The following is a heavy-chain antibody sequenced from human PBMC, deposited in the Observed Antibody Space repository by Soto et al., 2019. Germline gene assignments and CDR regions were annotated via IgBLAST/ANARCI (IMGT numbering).Heavy chain of an antibody. CDR1: GFTFSSYE. V-gene: IGHV3-48*03. J-gene: IGHJ5*02. D-gene: IGHD3-22*01. Sequence: GGSLRLSCAASGFTFSSYEMNWVRQAPGKGLEWVSDISSSGSSIYYADSVKGRFTISRDNAKNSRYLQMNGLRAEDTAVYYCAREPYYDSSGYYPNWFDPWGQGTLVTVSS. CDR2: ISSSGSSI. CDR3: AREPYYDSSGYYPNWFDP.